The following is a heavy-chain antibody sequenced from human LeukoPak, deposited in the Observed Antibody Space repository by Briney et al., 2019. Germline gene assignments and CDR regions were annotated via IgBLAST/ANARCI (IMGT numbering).Heavy chain of an antibody. D-gene: IGHD5-18*01. J-gene: IGHJ4*02. CDR3: ARVWDGYSGEDY. CDR1: GFTFSNYN. CDR2: ISSSGSTM. Sequence: SGGSLRLSCAASGFTFSNYNMIWVRQAPGKGLESVSYISSSGSTMHYADSVRGRFTISRDNAKKSLYLQMNSPRAEDTAVYYCARVWDGYSGEDYWGQGTLVTVSS. V-gene: IGHV3-48*01.